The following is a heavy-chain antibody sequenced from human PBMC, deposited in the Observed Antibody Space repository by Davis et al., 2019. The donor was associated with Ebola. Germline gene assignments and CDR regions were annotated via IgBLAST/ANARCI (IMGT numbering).Heavy chain of an antibody. J-gene: IGHJ4*02. CDR2: ISYDGSNK. Sequence: PGGSLRLSCAASGFTFSSYAMHWVRQAPGKGLEWVAVISYDGSNKYYADSVKGRFTISRDNSKNTLYLQMNSLRAEDTAVYYCARGWQQYDYWGQGTLVTASS. CDR3: ARGWQQYDY. CDR1: GFTFSSYA. V-gene: IGHV3-30-3*01. D-gene: IGHD6-13*01.